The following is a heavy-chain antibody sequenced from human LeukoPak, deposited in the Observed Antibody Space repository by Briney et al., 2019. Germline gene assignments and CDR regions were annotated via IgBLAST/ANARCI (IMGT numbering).Heavy chain of an antibody. V-gene: IGHV1-18*04. CDR2: ISAYNGNT. D-gene: IGHD3-16*01. Sequence: ASVKVSCKASGCTFTSYGISWVRRAPGQGLEWMGWISAYNGNTNYAQKLQGRVTMTTDTSTSTAYMELRSLRSDDTAVYYCARASYGDPARDWGQGTLVTVSS. CDR3: ARASYGDPARD. J-gene: IGHJ4*02. CDR1: GCTFTSYG.